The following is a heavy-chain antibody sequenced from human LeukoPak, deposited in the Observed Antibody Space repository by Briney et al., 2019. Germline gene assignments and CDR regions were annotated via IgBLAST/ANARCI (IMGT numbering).Heavy chain of an antibody. D-gene: IGHD3-10*02. Sequence: GGSLRLSCAASGFIFSSYAMTWVRQAPGKGLEWVSAISGSGGSTYYADSVKGRFTISRDNSKNTLYLQMNSLRAEDTAVYYCAELGITMIGGVWGKGTTVTISS. CDR2: ISGSGGST. V-gene: IGHV3-23*01. CDR1: GFIFSSYA. J-gene: IGHJ6*04. CDR3: AELGITMIGGV.